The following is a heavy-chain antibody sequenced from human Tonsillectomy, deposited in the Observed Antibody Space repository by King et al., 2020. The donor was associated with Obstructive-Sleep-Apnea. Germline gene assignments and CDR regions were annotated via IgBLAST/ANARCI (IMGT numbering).Heavy chain of an antibody. J-gene: IGHJ5*02. D-gene: IGHD6-13*01. CDR1: GFAFSSYS. Sequence: VQLVESGGGLVQPGGSLRLSCAASGFAFSSYSMNWVRQAPGKGLEWVSYIRISRSTTYYADSVKGRFTISRDKAKNSLYLQMNSLRAEDTAVYYCASSSWSFSWFDPWGQGTLVTVSS. CDR3: ASSSWSFSWFDP. V-gene: IGHV3-48*01. CDR2: IRISRSTT.